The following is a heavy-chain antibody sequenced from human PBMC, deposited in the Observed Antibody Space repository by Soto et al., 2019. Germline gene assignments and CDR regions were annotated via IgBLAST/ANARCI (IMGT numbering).Heavy chain of an antibody. CDR3: ARRYGGNFDY. V-gene: IGHV6-1*01. D-gene: IGHD1-26*01. CDR2: TYYRSKWYN. J-gene: IGHJ4*02. CDR1: GDSGSSNSAA. Sequence: SQTLSLTCAISGDSGSSNSAAWNWIRQSPSRGLEWLGRTYYRSKWYNDYAVSVKSRITINPDTSKNQFSLKLSSVTAGDTAVYYCARRYGGNFDYWGQGTLVTVSS.